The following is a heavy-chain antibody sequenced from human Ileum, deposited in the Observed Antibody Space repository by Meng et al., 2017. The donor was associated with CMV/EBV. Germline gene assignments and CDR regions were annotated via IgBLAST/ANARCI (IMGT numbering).Heavy chain of an antibody. Sequence: KTSGYSFITFGINWVREAPGQRLEWMGWINTSAANPTYAQDFTGRFVFSLDSSVSTAYLQINSLRAEDTAVYYCTRGGEVHSAKFVYWGQGTLVTVSS. CDR1: GYSFITFG. CDR2: INTSAANP. CDR3: TRGGEVHSAKFVY. V-gene: IGHV7-4-1*02. D-gene: IGHD5-18*01. J-gene: IGHJ4*02.